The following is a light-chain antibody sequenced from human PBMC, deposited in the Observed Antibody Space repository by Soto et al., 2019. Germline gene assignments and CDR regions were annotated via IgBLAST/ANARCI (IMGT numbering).Light chain of an antibody. CDR3: QQRSDWPST. Sequence: EIVLTQSPATLSLSPGDRATLSCRASQTVSSYLAWYQQKPGQAPRLLIYDASSRATGIPARFSGSGSGTDFTLTITSLEPEDVAVYYCQQRSDWPSTFGGGTKVEIK. CDR2: DAS. V-gene: IGKV3-11*01. J-gene: IGKJ4*01. CDR1: QTVSSY.